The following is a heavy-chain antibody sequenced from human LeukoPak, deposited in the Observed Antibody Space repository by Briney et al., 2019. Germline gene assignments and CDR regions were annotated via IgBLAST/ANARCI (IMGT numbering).Heavy chain of an antibody. Sequence: PSETLSLTCAVYGGSFSGYYWSWIRQPPGKGLEWIGEINHGGSTNYNPSLKSRVTISVDTSKNQFSLKLSSVTAADTAVYYCARWATYYYDSSGYYSFDYWGQGTLVTVSS. J-gene: IGHJ4*02. CDR2: INHGGST. D-gene: IGHD3-22*01. CDR3: ARWATYYYDSSGYYSFDY. CDR1: GGSFSGYY. V-gene: IGHV4-34*01.